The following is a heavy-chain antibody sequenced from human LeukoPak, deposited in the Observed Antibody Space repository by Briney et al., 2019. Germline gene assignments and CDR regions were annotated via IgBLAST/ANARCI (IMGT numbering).Heavy chain of an antibody. CDR2: VIPIFGTA. D-gene: IGHD2-2*01. V-gene: IGHV1-69*13. CDR1: GGTFSSYA. Sequence: RASVKVSCKASGGTFSSYAISWVRQAPGQGLKWMGGVIPIFGTANYAQKFQGRVTITADESTSTAYMELGSLRSDDTAVYYCARDWGGDIVVVPAATPLGRFDPWGQGTLVTVSS. J-gene: IGHJ5*02. CDR3: ARDWGGDIVVVPAATPLGRFDP.